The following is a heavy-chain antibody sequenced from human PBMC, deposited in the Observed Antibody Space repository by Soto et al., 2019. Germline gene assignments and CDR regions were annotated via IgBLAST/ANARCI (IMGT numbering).Heavy chain of an antibody. CDR1: GGTFSSYA. D-gene: IGHD3-16*01. V-gene: IGHV1-69*01. J-gene: IGHJ6*02. CDR2: IIPIFGTA. CDR3: ASGGGWSYYYYYGMDV. Sequence: QVQLVQSGAGVKKPGSSVKVSCKASGGTFSSYAISWVRQAPGQGLEWMGGIIPIFGTANYAQKFQGRVTIPADESMSPAYMELSSLRSADTAVYYCASGGGWSYYYYYGMDVWGQGNTVTVSS.